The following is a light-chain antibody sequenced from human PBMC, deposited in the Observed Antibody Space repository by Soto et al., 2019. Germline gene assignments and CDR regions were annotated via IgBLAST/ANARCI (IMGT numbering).Light chain of an antibody. J-gene: IGKJ1*01. V-gene: IGKV3-20*01. CDR1: QSVSSSY. CDR2: GAS. CDR3: QQYGGSPGT. Sequence: VFTQSPCTLSLSTRERATLSCRASQSVSSSYLAWYQQKPGQAPRLLIYGASSRATGIPDRFSGSGSGTDFTLTISRLEPEDFAVYYCQQYGGSPGTFGQGTKVDIK.